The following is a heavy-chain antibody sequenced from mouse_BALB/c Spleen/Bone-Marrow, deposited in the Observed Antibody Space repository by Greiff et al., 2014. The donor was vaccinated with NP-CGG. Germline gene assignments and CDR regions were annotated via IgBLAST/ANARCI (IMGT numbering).Heavy chain of an antibody. CDR1: GYSFTGYT. CDR2: INPYNGGT. J-gene: IGHJ4*01. Sequence: EVQLQQSGPELVKPGASMKISCKASGYSFTGYTINLVKQRHGKNLEWIGLINPYNGGTIYNQKFKGKATLTVDKSSSTAYMELLSLTSEDFAVYYCARRTMITAMDYWGQGTSVTVSS. D-gene: IGHD2-4*01. CDR3: ARRTMITAMDY. V-gene: IGHV1-37*01.